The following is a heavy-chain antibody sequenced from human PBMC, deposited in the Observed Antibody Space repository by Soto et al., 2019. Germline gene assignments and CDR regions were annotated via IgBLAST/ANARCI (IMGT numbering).Heavy chain of an antibody. J-gene: IGHJ4*02. Sequence: GGSLRLSCAASGFSLYNYAMDWVRQAPGQGLEWVAAIWYDGGNKFYADSVKGRFTISRDNSKNTVYLEMTSLRAEDTAVYYCVRDHYYDNSGYFSYFDYWGQGALVTVSS. CDR1: GFSLYNYA. D-gene: IGHD3-22*01. CDR2: IWYDGGNK. V-gene: IGHV3-33*08. CDR3: VRDHYYDNSGYFSYFDY.